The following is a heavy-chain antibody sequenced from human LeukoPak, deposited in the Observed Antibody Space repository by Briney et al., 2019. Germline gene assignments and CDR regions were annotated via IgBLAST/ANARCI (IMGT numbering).Heavy chain of an antibody. J-gene: IGHJ5*02. CDR2: MTPNSSDT. CDR3: AREEIYGSGTSINWFDP. Sequence: GASLKLSCTASGYTFSGYYMHWVRQAPGQGLEWMGGMTPNSSDTDYAQTFQGRVTMTTDKSISTVYMDMRRLIYDDTARSYCAREEIYGSGTSINWFDPWGQGTLVTVSS. V-gene: IGHV1-2*02. D-gene: IGHD3-10*01. CDR1: GYTFSGYY.